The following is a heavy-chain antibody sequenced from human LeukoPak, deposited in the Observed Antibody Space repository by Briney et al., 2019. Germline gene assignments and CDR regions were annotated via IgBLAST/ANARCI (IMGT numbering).Heavy chain of an antibody. CDR2: IYYSGST. Sequence: SETLSLTCTVSGGSISSGGYYWSWIRQHPGKGLEWIGYIYYSGSTNYSPSLKSRVTISVDTSKNQFSLKLSSATAADTAVYYCARGFFNSGYYYLTFDYWGQGTLVTVSS. CDR3: ARGFFNSGYYYLTFDY. D-gene: IGHD3-22*01. CDR1: GGSISSGGYY. J-gene: IGHJ4*02. V-gene: IGHV4-31*03.